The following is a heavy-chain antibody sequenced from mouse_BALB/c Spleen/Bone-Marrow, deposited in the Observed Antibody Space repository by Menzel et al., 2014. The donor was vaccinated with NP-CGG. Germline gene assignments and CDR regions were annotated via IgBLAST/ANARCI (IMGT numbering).Heavy chain of an antibody. CDR1: GFTFSSYG. V-gene: IGHV5-6-3*01. CDR2: INVNGDTT. D-gene: IGHD2-4*01. CDR3: AREYDYSSWFAY. J-gene: IGHJ3*01. Sequence: EVMLVESGGGLVQPGGSLKLSCAASGFTFSSYGMSWVRQTPDKRLEMIATINVNGDTTYHPDSVKGRFTISRDNVKNTLYLQMSSLKSGDTAMYYCAREYDYSSWFAYWGQGTLVTVSA.